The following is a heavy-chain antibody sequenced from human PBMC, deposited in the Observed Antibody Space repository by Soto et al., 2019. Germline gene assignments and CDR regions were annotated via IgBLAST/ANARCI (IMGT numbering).Heavy chain of an antibody. CDR1: GSIFGGYG. V-gene: IGHV3-48*01. CDR3: ARDVAHAFDY. Sequence: GGSLRLSCAASGSIFGGYGMHWVRQAPGKGLEWISYITMGGGAMYYADPVKGRFTISRDNVNNSLYLQMNSLTAGDTAVYYCARDVAHAFDYWGQGILVTVSS. J-gene: IGHJ4*02. CDR2: ITMGGGAM.